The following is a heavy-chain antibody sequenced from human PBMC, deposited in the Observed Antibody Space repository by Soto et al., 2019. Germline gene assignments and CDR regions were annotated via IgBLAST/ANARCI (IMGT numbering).Heavy chain of an antibody. J-gene: IGHJ6*02. D-gene: IGHD2-8*01. CDR2: INSDGSST. Sequence: GGSLRLSCAASGFTFSSYWMHWVRQAPGKGLVWVSRINSDGSSTSYAGSVKGRFTISRDNAKNTLYLQMNSLRAEDTAVYYCARERSYCTNGVCPWYYGMDVWGQGTTVTVSS. V-gene: IGHV3-74*01. CDR1: GFTFSSYW. CDR3: ARERSYCTNGVCPWYYGMDV.